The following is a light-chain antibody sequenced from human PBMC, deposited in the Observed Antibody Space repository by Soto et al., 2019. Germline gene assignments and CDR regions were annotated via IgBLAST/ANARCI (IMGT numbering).Light chain of an antibody. CDR2: DAS. CDR3: QHYNSYSEA. J-gene: IGKJ1*01. Sequence: DIQMTQSPSTPAASAGDTVTVTCRASQSVSGWLAWYQQKPGEAPKLLIYDASALPRGVPSRFSGSGSGTKFTLTIASLQPDDFATYYCQHYNSYSEAFGQGTKVDIK. V-gene: IGKV1-5*01. CDR1: QSVSGW.